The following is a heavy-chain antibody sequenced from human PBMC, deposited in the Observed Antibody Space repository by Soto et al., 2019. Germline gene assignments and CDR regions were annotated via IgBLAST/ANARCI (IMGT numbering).Heavy chain of an antibody. CDR3: ARGLGQLDYYYYGMDV. D-gene: IGHD6-6*01. J-gene: IGHJ6*02. Sequence: GSLRLSCAASGFTFSSYGMHWVRQAPGKGLEWVAVIWYDGSNKYYADSVKGRFTISRDNSKNTLYLQMNSLRAEDTAVYYCARGLGQLDYYYYGMDVWGQGTTVTVS. CDR2: IWYDGSNK. CDR1: GFTFSSYG. V-gene: IGHV3-33*01.